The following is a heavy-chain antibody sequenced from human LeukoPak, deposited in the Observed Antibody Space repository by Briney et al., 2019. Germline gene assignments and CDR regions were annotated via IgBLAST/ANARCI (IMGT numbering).Heavy chain of an antibody. Sequence: GASVKVSCKASGGTFSSYAISWVRQAPGQGLEWMGGIIPIFGTANYAQKFQGRVTITADESTSTAYMELSSLRSEDTAVYYCARVDTAMVTSFKFPFDYWGQGTLVTVSS. V-gene: IGHV1-69*13. CDR3: ARVDTAMVTSFKFPFDY. CDR2: IIPIFGTA. D-gene: IGHD5-18*01. J-gene: IGHJ4*02. CDR1: GGTFSSYA.